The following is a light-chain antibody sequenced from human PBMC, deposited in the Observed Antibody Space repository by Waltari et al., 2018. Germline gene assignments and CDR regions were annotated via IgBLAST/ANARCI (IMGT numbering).Light chain of an antibody. J-gene: IGLJ2*01. Sequence: SSVLTQPPSVSVAPTKTATITCGGNNLGSKSVHWYQQRPGHAPVLVVYNDNNRPSGIPARFFGYNSGSTATLTINRVEAGDEADYFCQVWDDSSDRVVFGEGTKLTVL. CDR3: QVWDDSSDRVV. CDR2: NDN. CDR1: NLGSKS. V-gene: IGLV3-21*03.